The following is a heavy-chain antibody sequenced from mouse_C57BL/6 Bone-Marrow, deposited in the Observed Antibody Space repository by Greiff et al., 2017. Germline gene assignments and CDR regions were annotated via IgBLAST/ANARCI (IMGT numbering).Heavy chain of an antibody. Sequence: VQLQQSGAELARPGASVKMSCKASGYTFTSYTMHWVQPRPGQGLEWIGYINPSSGYTKYNQKFKDKATLTADKSTSTAYMQLSSLTSEDSAVYYCARYYGSSYWYFDVWGTGTTVTVSS. J-gene: IGHJ1*03. CDR2: INPSSGYT. V-gene: IGHV1-4*01. D-gene: IGHD1-1*01. CDR1: GYTFTSYT. CDR3: ARYYGSSYWYFDV.